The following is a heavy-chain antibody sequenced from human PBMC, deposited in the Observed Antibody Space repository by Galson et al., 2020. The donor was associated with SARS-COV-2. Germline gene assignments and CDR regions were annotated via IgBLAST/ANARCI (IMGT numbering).Heavy chain of an antibody. D-gene: IGHD4-17*01. V-gene: IGHV3-23*01. Sequence: GGSLRLSCAASGFTFSDYGMSWVRQAPGKGLEWVSSLSGGGASTYYADSVQGRFTISRDNAKNSLYLQMNSLRAEDTAVYYCAREPEYGDPSHIDYWGQGTLVTVSS. CDR2: LSGGGAST. J-gene: IGHJ4*02. CDR3: AREPEYGDPSHIDY. CDR1: GFTFSDYG.